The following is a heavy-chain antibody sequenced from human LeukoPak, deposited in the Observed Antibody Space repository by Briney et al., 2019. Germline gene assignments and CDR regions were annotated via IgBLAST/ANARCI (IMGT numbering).Heavy chain of an antibody. V-gene: IGHV4-59*08. CDR1: GGSISSYY. CDR2: IYYSGST. Sequence: SETLSLTCTVSGGSISSYYWSWIRQPPGKGLEWIGYIYYSGSTNYNPSLKSRVTISVDTSKNQFSLKLSSVTAADTAVYYCARGSVGATTFALVYWGQGTLVTVSS. CDR3: ARGSVGATTFALVY. J-gene: IGHJ4*02. D-gene: IGHD1-26*01.